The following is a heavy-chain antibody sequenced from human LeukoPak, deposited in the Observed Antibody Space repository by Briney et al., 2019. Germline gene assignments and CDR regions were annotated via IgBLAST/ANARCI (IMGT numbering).Heavy chain of an antibody. CDR2: IWYDGSNK. Sequence: GGSLRLSCAASGFTFSSYGMHWVRQAPGKGLEWVAVIWYDGSNKYYADSVKGRFTISRDNSKNTLYLQMNSLRAEDTAVYYCAKEVYYDFWSGYQYYFDYWGQGTLVTVSS. CDR3: AKEVYYDFWSGYQYYFDY. V-gene: IGHV3-33*06. D-gene: IGHD3-3*01. J-gene: IGHJ4*02. CDR1: GFTFSSYG.